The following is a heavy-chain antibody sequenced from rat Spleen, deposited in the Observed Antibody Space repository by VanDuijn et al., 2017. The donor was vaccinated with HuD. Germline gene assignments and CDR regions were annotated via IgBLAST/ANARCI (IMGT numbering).Heavy chain of an antibody. J-gene: IGHJ4*01. V-gene: IGHV5-29*01. D-gene: IGHD4-5*01. CDR2: MSYDGSST. CDR3: ARHGRGKTTYYYVMDA. Sequence: EVQLVESGGDLVQPGRSVRLSCAASGFTFSNFPMAWVRQAPTKGLEWVATMSYDGSSTYYRVSVKGRFTISRDNAKSTLYLQVDSLKSEDTATYYCARHGRGKTTYYYVMDAWGQGASVTVSS. CDR1: GFTFSNFP.